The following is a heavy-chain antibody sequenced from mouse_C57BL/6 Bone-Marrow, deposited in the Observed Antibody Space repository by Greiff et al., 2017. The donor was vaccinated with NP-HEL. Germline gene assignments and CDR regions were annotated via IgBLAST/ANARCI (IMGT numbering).Heavy chain of an antibody. CDR2: INPSTGGT. CDR1: GYSFTGYY. Sequence: VQLQQSGPELVKPGASVKISCKASGYSFTGYYMNWVKQSPEKSLEWIGEINPSTGGTTYNQKFKAKATLTVDKSSSTAYMQLKSLTSEDSAVYYCARNYYGSRGAYWGQGTLVTVSA. J-gene: IGHJ3*01. V-gene: IGHV1-42*01. D-gene: IGHD1-1*01. CDR3: ARNYYGSRGAY.